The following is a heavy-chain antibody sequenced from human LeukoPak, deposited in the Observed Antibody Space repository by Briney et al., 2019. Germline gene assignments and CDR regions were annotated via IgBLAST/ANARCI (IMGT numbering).Heavy chain of an antibody. J-gene: IGHJ4*02. Sequence: ASVKVSCKASGYTFTDYYMHWVRQAPGQGPEWMGWVNPNSGGTNYAQNLQGRVTMTRDTSISTAFMELNRLTSDDTAVYYCATPKTSSWYYWGQGTLVTVSS. V-gene: IGHV1-2*02. CDR3: ATPKTSSWYY. CDR2: VNPNSGGT. D-gene: IGHD6-13*01. CDR1: GYTFTDYY.